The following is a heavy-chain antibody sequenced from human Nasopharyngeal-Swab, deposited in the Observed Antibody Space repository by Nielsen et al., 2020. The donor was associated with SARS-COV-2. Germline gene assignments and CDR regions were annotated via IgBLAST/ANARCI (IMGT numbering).Heavy chain of an antibody. Sequence: GESLKISCSASGFTFSSYAMHWVRQAPGKGLEYVSAISSNGGSTYYADSVKGRFTISRDNSKNTLYLQMNSLRAEDTAVYYCAREAPSRWFDPWGQGTLVTVSS. CDR1: GFTFSSYA. V-gene: IGHV3-64*04. J-gene: IGHJ5*02. CDR3: AREAPSRWFDP. CDR2: ISSNGGST.